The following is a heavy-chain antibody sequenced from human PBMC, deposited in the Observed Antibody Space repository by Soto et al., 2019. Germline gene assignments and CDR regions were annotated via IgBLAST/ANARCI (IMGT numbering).Heavy chain of an antibody. CDR1: GGSFIGYY. V-gene: IGHV4-34*01. CDR3: ARGGIAAAGTWSYYYYGMDV. J-gene: IGHJ6*02. Sequence: SETLALTSAVYGGSFIGYYWSWIRQPPGKGLDWIGEINHSGSTNYNPSLKSRVTISVDTSKNQLSLKLSSVTAADTAVYYCARGGIAAAGTWSYYYYGMDVWGQGTTVTVSS. CDR2: INHSGST. D-gene: IGHD6-13*01.